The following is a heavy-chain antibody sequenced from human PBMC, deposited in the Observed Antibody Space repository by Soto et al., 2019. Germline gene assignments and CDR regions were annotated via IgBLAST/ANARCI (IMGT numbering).Heavy chain of an antibody. CDR1: GFTFSSYA. D-gene: IGHD3-9*01. J-gene: IGHJ4*02. CDR2: ISGSGGST. Sequence: GGSLRLSCAASGFTFSSYAMSWVRQAPGKGLEWVSAISGSGGSTYYADSVKGRFTISRDNSKNTLYLQMNSLRAEDTAVYYCAKSKYYDILTGYLFDYWGQGTLVTVSS. V-gene: IGHV3-23*01. CDR3: AKSKYYDILTGYLFDY.